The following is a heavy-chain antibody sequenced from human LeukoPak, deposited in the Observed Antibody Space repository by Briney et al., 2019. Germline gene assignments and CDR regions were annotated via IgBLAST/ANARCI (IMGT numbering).Heavy chain of an antibody. CDR1: GYTFTGYY. CDR2: INPNSGGT. J-gene: IGHJ4*02. Sequence: ASVKVSCKTSGYTFTGYYMHWVRQAPGQGLEWMGWINPNSGGTNYAQNFQGRVTMTRDTSISTAYMELSRLRSDDTAVYYCARELTADPDYFDYWGQGTLVTVSS. V-gene: IGHV1-2*02. CDR3: ARELTADPDYFDY. D-gene: IGHD3-9*01.